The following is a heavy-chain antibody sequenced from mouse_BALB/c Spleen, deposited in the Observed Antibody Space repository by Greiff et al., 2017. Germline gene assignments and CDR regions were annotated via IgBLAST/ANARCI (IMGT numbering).Heavy chain of an antibody. CDR2: ISYDGSN. CDR3: ARHGNYLYYAMDY. CDR1: GYSITSGYY. V-gene: IGHV3-6*02. Sequence: VQLQQSGPGLVKPSQSLSLTCSVTGYSITSGYYWNWIRQFPGNKLEWMGYISYDGSNNYNPSLKNRISITRDTSKNQFFLKLNSVTTEDTATYYCARHGNYLYYAMDYWGQGTSVTVSS. J-gene: IGHJ4*01. D-gene: IGHD2-1*01.